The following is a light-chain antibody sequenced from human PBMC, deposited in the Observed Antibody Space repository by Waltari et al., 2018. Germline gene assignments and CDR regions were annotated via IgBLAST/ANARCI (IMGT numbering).Light chain of an antibody. CDR1: QSVIKY. CDR2: HAS. J-gene: IGKJ1*01. V-gene: IGKV3-20*01. CDR3: QKYDSLPAT. Sequence: VFTQSPGTLSLSPGERAALSCRASQSVIKYLAWYQQKPGRAPRLLIYHASTRATGIPHRFSGRGSGTDVSLTISRLEPEDFAVYYCQKYDSLPATFGQGTRVEIK.